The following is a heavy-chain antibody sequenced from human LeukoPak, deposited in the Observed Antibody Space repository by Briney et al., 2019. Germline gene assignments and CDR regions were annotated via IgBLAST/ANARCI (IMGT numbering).Heavy chain of an antibody. CDR1: GFTFSSYW. Sequence: PGGSLRLSCAASGFTFSSYWMSWVRQAPGKGLEWVANIKQDGSEKYYVDSVKGRFTISRDNAKNSLYLQMNSLRAEDTAVYYCARAKAGATRYFDYWGQGTLVTVSS. J-gene: IGHJ4*02. CDR2: IKQDGSEK. V-gene: IGHV3-7*03. CDR3: ARAKAGATRYFDY. D-gene: IGHD1-26*01.